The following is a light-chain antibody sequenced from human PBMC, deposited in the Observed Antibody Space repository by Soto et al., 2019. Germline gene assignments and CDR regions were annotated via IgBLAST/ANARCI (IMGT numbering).Light chain of an antibody. CDR3: SSYATSSNIV. V-gene: IGLV2-14*01. Sequence: QSALTHPASVSWSPGQLITISCTGTSSDVGLYNYVSWYQHHPGKAPKLLIYEVSYRPSGASNRFSASKSGDTASLTISGLQAEDEADYYCSSYATSSNIVFGGGTQLTVL. CDR2: EVS. J-gene: IGLJ2*01. CDR1: SSDVGLYNY.